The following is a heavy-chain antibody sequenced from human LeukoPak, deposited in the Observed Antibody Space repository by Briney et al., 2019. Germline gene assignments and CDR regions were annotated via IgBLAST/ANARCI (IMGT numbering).Heavy chain of an antibody. J-gene: IGHJ4*02. CDR3: ARGRNEFRSSGWYLVFDY. CDR1: GGSISSYY. Sequence: SETLSLTCTVSGGSISSYYWSWIRQPPGKGLEWIGYIYYSGSTNYNPSLKSRVTISVDTSKNQFSLKLSSVTAADTAVYYCARGRNEFRSSGWYLVFDYWGQGTLVTVSS. V-gene: IGHV4-59*01. D-gene: IGHD6-19*01. CDR2: IYYSGST.